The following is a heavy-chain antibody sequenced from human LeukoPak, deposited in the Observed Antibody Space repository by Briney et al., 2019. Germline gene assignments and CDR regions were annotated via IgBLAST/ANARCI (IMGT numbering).Heavy chain of an antibody. D-gene: IGHD2-8*01. V-gene: IGHV3-7*01. CDR3: ADPGVGF. CDR2: LKQNGTEK. Sequence: QPGGSLRLSCAASGFTFNNHWMSWVRQAPGQGLEWVANLKQNGTEKNYVDSVKGRFTISRDNAKNSLYLQMNSLRAEDTAVYYCADPGVGFWGQGTLVTVSS. J-gene: IGHJ4*02. CDR1: GFTFNNHW.